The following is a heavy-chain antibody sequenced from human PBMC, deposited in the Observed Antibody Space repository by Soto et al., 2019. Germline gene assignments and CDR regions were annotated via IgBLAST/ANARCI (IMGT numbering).Heavy chain of an antibody. D-gene: IGHD1-7*01. Sequence: PGGSLRLSCAASGFTFSSYSMNWVRQAPGKGLEWVSSISSSSSYIYYADSVKGRFTISRDNAKNSLYLQMNSLRAEDTAVYYCARDGRPYNWNYVLDYWGQGTLVTV. CDR1: GFTFSSYS. CDR2: ISSSSSYI. CDR3: ARDGRPYNWNYVLDY. V-gene: IGHV3-21*01. J-gene: IGHJ4*02.